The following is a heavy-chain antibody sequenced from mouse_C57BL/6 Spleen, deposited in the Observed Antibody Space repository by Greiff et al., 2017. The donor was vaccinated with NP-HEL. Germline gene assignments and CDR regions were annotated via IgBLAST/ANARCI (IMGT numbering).Heavy chain of an antibody. CDR3: ARSRDYYGSSPAWFAY. J-gene: IGHJ3*01. V-gene: IGHV1-61*01. Sequence: QVQLQQSGAELVRPGSSVKLSCKASGYTFTSYWMDWVKQRPGQGLEWIGNIYPSDSETHYNQKFKDKATLTVDKSSSTAYMQLSSLTSEDSAVYYCARSRDYYGSSPAWFAYWGQGTLVTVSA. D-gene: IGHD1-1*01. CDR1: GYTFTSYW. CDR2: IYPSDSET.